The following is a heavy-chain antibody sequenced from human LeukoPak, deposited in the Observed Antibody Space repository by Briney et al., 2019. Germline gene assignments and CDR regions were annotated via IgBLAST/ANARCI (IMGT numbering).Heavy chain of an antibody. Sequence: PSETLSLTCIVSGGSINSQYWSWIRQPPGKGLEWIGDIHYTGTTKYNPSVKSRVTISIDTSKNQFSLELSSVTATDTAVYFCATNRVGTYHRLFDIWGQGTMVTVSS. CDR3: ATNRVGTYHRLFDI. D-gene: IGHD1-26*01. V-gene: IGHV4-59*08. CDR1: GGSINSQY. J-gene: IGHJ3*02. CDR2: IHYTGTT.